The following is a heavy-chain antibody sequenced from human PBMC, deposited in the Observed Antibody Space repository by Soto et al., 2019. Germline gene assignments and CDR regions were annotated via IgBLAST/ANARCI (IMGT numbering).Heavy chain of an antibody. CDR1: GFTFSCYA. Sequence: PGGSLRLSCAASGFTFSCYAMSWVRQAPGKGLEWVSAISGSGGSTYYADSVKGRFTISRDNSKNTLYLPMNSLRAEDTAVYYCAKGIYSSSWNYFDYWGQGTLVTVSS. J-gene: IGHJ4*02. CDR2: ISGSGGST. V-gene: IGHV3-23*01. D-gene: IGHD6-13*01. CDR3: AKGIYSSSWNYFDY.